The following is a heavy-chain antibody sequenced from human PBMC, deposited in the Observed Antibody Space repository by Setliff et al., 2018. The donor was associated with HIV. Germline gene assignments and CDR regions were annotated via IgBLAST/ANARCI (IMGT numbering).Heavy chain of an antibody. D-gene: IGHD1-1*01. V-gene: IGHV4-39*02. CDR3: TREGRGDPAMATTRIDY. J-gene: IGHJ4*02. Sequence: SETLSLTCSVSGDSISSGSYFWGWIRQTPGKGLEWIGNIYYTGFAYYNSSLKSRVTISLDTSKTHFFLNLTSVTDADTAVYFCTREGRGDPAMATTRIDYWGQGKRVTVS. CDR1: GDSISSGSYF. CDR2: IYYTGFA.